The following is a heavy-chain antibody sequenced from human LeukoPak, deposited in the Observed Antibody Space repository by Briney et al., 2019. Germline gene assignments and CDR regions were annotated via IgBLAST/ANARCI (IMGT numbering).Heavy chain of an antibody. Sequence: GGSLRLSCAASGFTFSSYSMNWVRQAPGKGLEWVSSISSSSSSYIYYADSVKGRFTISRDNSKNTLYLQMNSLRAEDTAVYYCAKNPRYYYDSSGYLGYFDYWGQGTLVTVSS. CDR2: ISSSSSSYI. CDR1: GFTFSSYS. J-gene: IGHJ4*02. CDR3: AKNPRYYYDSSGYLGYFDY. D-gene: IGHD3-22*01. V-gene: IGHV3-21*04.